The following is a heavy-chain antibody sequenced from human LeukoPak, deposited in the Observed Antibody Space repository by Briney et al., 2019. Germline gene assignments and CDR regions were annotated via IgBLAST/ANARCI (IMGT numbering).Heavy chain of an antibody. Sequence: GGSLRLSCVVSGITFEDYAMHWVRKVPGKGLEWVSLISGDASGTYYADSVKGRFTISRDNSKNSLYLQMNSLRSEDAALYYCVKSDDYGDYWGQGTLVTVSS. V-gene: IGHV3-43*02. D-gene: IGHD2-21*01. CDR3: VKSDDYGDY. CDR2: ISGDASGT. J-gene: IGHJ4*02. CDR1: GITFEDYA.